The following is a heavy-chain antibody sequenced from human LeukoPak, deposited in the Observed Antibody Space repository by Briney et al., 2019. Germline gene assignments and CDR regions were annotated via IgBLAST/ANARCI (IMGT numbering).Heavy chain of an antibody. CDR1: GDRLTNNW. Sequence: GESLKISCKISGDRLTNNWIGWVRQVPGKGLEWMGPIYPGNSDTRYSPLFQGQVTLSVDRSISTAYLHWSGLKASGTAIYYCARFALTSSLDYWGQGTLVTVSS. CDR3: ARFALTSSLDY. D-gene: IGHD6-13*01. V-gene: IGHV5-51*01. CDR2: IYPGNSDT. J-gene: IGHJ4*02.